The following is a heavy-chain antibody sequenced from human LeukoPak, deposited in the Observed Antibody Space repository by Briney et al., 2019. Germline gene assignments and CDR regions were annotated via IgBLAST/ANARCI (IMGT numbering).Heavy chain of an antibody. D-gene: IGHD1-26*01. CDR3: ARGEAVGGSRRDFYFDY. V-gene: IGHV3-33*01. J-gene: IGHJ4*02. CDR1: GFTFRNYA. Sequence: PGRSLRPSCAASGFTFRNYAMHWVRQAPGKGLEWVAIAWYDVNNDFYADSVRGRFTISRDNSRNTLFLQMNSLRAEDTAVYYCARGEAVGGSRRDFYFDYWGQGILVTVSS. CDR2: AWYDVNND.